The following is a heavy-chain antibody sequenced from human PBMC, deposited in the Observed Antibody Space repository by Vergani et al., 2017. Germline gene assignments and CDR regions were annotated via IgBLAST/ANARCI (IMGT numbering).Heavy chain of an antibody. D-gene: IGHD6-13*01. J-gene: IGHJ3*02. CDR2: FSSGGSST. CDR3: AKVCSSYAFDI. V-gene: IGHV3-23*03. CDR1: GFTFSSYA. Sequence: EVQLLESGGGLVQPGGSLRLSCAASGFTFSSYAMSWVRQAPGKGLEWVSVFSSGGSSTYYADSVKGRFTISRDNSKNTLYLQMNSLRAEDTAVYYCAKVCSSYAFDIWGQGTMVTVSS.